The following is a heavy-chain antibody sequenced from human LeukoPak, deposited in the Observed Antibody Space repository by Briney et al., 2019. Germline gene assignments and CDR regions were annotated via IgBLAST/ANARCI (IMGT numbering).Heavy chain of an antibody. CDR3: AGAGGVYYFEY. D-gene: IGHD2-8*02. V-gene: IGHV3-30-3*01. CDR1: GFTFSDNV. J-gene: IGHJ4*02. Sequence: GGSLRLSCTASGFTFSDNVMHWVRQTPAKGLEWVAVISDSGVNQYYADSVKGRFTISRDNSKNTLYLQMNSLRPEDTAVYYCAGAGGVYYFEYWSQGTQVTVSS. CDR2: ISDSGVNQ.